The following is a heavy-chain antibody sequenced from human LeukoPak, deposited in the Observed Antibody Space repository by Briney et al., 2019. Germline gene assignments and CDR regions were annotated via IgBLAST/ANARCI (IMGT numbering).Heavy chain of an antibody. CDR3: ARESFPFLDY. CDR2: ISSNGGST. J-gene: IGHJ4*02. D-gene: IGHD2/OR15-2a*01. V-gene: IGHV3-64*01. CDR1: GFTFSSYA. Sequence: AGGSLRLSCAASGFTFSSYAMHWVRQAPGKGLEYVSAISSNGGSTYYANSVKGRFTISRDNAKNSLYLQMNSLRAEDTAVYYCARESFPFLDYWGQGTLVTVSS.